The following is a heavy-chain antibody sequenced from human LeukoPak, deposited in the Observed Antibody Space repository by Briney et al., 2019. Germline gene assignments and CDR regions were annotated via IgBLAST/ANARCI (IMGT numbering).Heavy chain of an antibody. CDR2: INAGNGNT. D-gene: IGHD5-18*01. V-gene: IGHV1-3*03. Sequence: GASVRVSCKASGYTFTSYAMHWVRQAPGQRLEWMGWINAGNGNTKYSQEFQGRVTITRDTSASTAYMELSSLRSEDTAVYYCASRGYSYGFNWFDPWGQGTLVTVSS. CDR1: GYTFTSYA. CDR3: ASRGYSYGFNWFDP. J-gene: IGHJ5*02.